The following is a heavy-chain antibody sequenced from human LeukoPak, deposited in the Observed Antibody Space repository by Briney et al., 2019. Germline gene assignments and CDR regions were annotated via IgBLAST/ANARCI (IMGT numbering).Heavy chain of an antibody. CDR3: AREYQLPDYDAFDI. V-gene: IGHV1-69*13. J-gene: IGHJ3*02. CDR2: IIPIFGTA. D-gene: IGHD2-2*01. CDR1: GGTLSSYA. Sequence: GASVKVSCKASGGTLSSYAISWVRQAPGQGLEWMGGIIPIFGTANYAQKFQGRVTITADESTSTAYMELSSLRSEDTAVYYCAREYQLPDYDAFDIWGQGTMVTVSS.